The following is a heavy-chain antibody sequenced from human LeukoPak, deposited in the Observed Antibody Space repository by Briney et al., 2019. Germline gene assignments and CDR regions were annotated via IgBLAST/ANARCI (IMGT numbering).Heavy chain of an antibody. V-gene: IGHV3-13*01. J-gene: IGHJ6*03. CDR2: IGTAGDT. CDR1: GFTFSSYD. CDR3: ARMGCYYYMDV. Sequence: GGSLRLSCAASGFTFSSYDMHWVRQATGKGLEWVSAIGTAGDTYYPGSVKGRFTISRENAKNSLYLQMNSLRAGDTAVYYCARMGCYYYMDVWGKGTTVTVSS. D-gene: IGHD5-24*01.